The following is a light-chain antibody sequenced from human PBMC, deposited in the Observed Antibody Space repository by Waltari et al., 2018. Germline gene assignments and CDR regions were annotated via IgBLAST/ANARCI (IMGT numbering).Light chain of an antibody. CDR3: QQLNSPPFT. CDR1: QDISSS. Sequence: DIQLTQSPSFLSASIGDRVTITCRASQDISSSLAWYQQKPGKAPNLLSYAASTLQTGVPSRFSGSGSGTEFTLTISSLQPEDFATYYCQQLNSPPFTIGPGTKVDIK. V-gene: IGKV1-9*01. CDR2: AAS. J-gene: IGKJ3*01.